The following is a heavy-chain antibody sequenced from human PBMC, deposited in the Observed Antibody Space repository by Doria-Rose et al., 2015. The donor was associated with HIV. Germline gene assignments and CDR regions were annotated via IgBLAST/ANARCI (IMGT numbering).Heavy chain of an antibody. V-gene: IGHV2-26*01. CDR3: ARIKSSRWYHKYYFDF. Sequence: TLKESGPVLVKPTETLTLTCTVSGVSLSSPGMGVSWIRQPPGKALEWIASIFSDDERSYNTSLKSRLTISRGTSKSQVVLTMTDMDPVDTATYYCARIKSSRWYHKYYFDFWGQGTLVIVSA. D-gene: IGHD6-13*01. J-gene: IGHJ4*02. CDR1: GVSLSSPGMG. CDR2: IFSDDER.